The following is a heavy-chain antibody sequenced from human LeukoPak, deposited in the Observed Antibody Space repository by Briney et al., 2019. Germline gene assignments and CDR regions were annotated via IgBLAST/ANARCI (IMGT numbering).Heavy chain of an antibody. CDR2: ISWNSGSI. V-gene: IGHV3-9*01. CDR1: GFTFDDYA. Sequence: GGSLRLSCAASGFTFDDYAMHWVRQAPGKGLEWVSGISWNSGSIGYADSVKGRFTISRDNAKNSLYLQMNSLRAEDTALYYCAKVPDYWGQGTLVTVSS. CDR3: AKVPDY. J-gene: IGHJ4*02.